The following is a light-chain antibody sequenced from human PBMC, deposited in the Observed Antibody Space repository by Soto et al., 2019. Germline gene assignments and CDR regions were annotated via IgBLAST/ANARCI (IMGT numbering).Light chain of an antibody. Sequence: QSALTQPASVSRSPGQSITISCTGTNSDVGSHNFVSRYQQYPGKAPKLLIYEASKRPSGLSNRFSGSKSGNTASLTISGLQAEDEADYYCCSLTNGATWVFGGGTKVTVL. CDR3: CSLTNGATWV. CDR1: NSDVGSHNF. V-gene: IGLV2-23*01. J-gene: IGLJ3*02. CDR2: EAS.